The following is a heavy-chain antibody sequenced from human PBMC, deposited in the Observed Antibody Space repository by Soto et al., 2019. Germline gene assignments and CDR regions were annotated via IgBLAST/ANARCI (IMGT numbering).Heavy chain of an antibody. Sequence: PGESLKISCKGSGYSFTSYWSSWVRQMPGKGLEWMGRIDPSDSYTNYSPSFQGHVTISADKSISTAYLQWSSLKASDTAMYYCARLKEDSGYSLYYFDYWGQGTLVTVSS. CDR3: ARLKEDSGYSLYYFDY. D-gene: IGHD3-22*01. V-gene: IGHV5-10-1*01. J-gene: IGHJ4*02. CDR1: GYSFTSYW. CDR2: IDPSDSYT.